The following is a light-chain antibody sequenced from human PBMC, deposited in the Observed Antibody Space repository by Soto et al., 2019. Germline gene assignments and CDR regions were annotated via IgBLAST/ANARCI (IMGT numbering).Light chain of an antibody. CDR1: QSVSSY. J-gene: IGKJ5*01. V-gene: IGKV3-11*01. CDR3: QQRISWPRIT. Sequence: EIVLTQSPATLSLSPGERATLSCRASQSVSSYLVWYQQKPGQAPRLLIYDTSNRATGIPARFSGSGSGTDSPITISSLEHEDFAVYYCQQRISWPRITFGQGTRLEIK. CDR2: DTS.